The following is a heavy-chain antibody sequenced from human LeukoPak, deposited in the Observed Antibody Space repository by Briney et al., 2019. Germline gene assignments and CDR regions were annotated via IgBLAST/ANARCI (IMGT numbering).Heavy chain of an antibody. CDR3: ARGPLARLNYYYYYMDV. CDR2: INPNSGGT. Sequence: ASVKVSCKASGYTFTGYYMHWVRQAPGQGLEWMGRINPNSGGTNYAQKFQGRVTMTRDTSISTAYMELSRLRSDDTAVSYCARGPLARLNYYYYYMDVWGKGTTVTVSS. V-gene: IGHV1-2*06. J-gene: IGHJ6*03. D-gene: IGHD6-6*01. CDR1: GYTFTGYY.